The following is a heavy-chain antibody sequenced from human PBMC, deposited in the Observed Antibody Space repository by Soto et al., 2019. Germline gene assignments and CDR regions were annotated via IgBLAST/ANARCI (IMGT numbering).Heavy chain of an antibody. CDR1: GFSLTTSGVG. CDR3: AQRVLRWVFGLVTTTAIYFNY. J-gene: IGHJ4*02. V-gene: IGHV2-5*02. CDR2: IYWDDDK. Sequence: QITLNESGPTVVRPTETLTLTCRFSGFSLTTSGVGVGWIRQSPGKAPEWLALIYWDDDKRYSASLKSRLTNANDTSKNLVVMTVSDLDPTDTATYYCAQRVLRWVFGLVTTTAIYFNYWGQGTPVAVYS. D-gene: IGHD3-3*01.